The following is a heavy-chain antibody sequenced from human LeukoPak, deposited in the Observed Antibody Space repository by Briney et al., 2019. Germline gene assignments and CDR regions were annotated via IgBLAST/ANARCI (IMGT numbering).Heavy chain of an antibody. J-gene: IGHJ5*02. CDR2: ISYSGNT. Sequence: PSQTLSLTYTVSGGSIKSGADYWTWIRQHPGKGLEWIGYISYSGNTYYNPSLKGRVIISLDTSKSQFSLNLSSVTASDTAAYYCAARITMIQGVPYNWFDPWGQGTLVTVSS. CDR1: GGSIKSGADY. D-gene: IGHD3-10*01. CDR3: AARITMIQGVPYNWFDP. V-gene: IGHV4-31*03.